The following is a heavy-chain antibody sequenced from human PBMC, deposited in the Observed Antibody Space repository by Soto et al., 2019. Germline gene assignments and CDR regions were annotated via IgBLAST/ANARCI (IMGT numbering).Heavy chain of an antibody. CDR1: GFTFSSYA. J-gene: IGHJ4*02. CDR2: ISGSGGST. D-gene: IGHD3-22*01. CDR3: ARENHKSTMIDFDS. V-gene: IGHV3-23*01. Sequence: EVQLLESGGGLVQPGGSLRLSCAASGFTFSSYAMSWVRQAPGKGLEWVSAISGSGGSTYYADSVKGRFTISRDNSKNTLYLQMNTLRADDTAVYYCARENHKSTMIDFDSWGQGTLVTVSS.